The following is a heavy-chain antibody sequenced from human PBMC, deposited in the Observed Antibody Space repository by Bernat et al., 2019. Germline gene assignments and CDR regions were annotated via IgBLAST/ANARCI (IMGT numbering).Heavy chain of an antibody. CDR2: ISYDGSYK. D-gene: IGHD6-19*01. Sequence: QVQLVESGGGVVQSGRSLRLSCAASGFTFSDYGMHWVRQAPGKGLESMAVISYDGSYKHYADSVQGRFTISRDSSKNTLFLQMNSLRAEDTAVYYCAKSRPIGYGSGWYGMDVWGLGTTVTVSS. CDR1: GFTFSDYG. V-gene: IGHV3-30*18. J-gene: IGHJ6*02. CDR3: AKSRPIGYGSGWYGMDV.